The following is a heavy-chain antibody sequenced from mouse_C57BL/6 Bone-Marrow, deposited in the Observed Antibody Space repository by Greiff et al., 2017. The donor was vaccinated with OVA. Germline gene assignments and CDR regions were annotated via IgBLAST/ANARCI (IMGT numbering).Heavy chain of an antibody. CDR1: GYTFTDYY. J-gene: IGHJ4*01. Sequence: EVKLMESGPELVKPGASVKISCKASGYTFTDYYMNWVKQSHGKSLEWIGDINPNNGGTSYNQKFKGKATLTVDKSSSTAYMELRSLTSEDSAVYYCARSGYYKDYAMDYWGQGTSVTVSS. D-gene: IGHD3-1*01. CDR3: ARSGYYKDYAMDY. CDR2: INPNNGGT. V-gene: IGHV1-26*01.